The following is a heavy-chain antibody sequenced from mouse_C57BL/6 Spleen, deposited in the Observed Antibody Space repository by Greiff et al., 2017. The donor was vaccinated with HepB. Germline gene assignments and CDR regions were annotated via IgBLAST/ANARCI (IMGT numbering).Heavy chain of an antibody. CDR2: ISSGGSYT. D-gene: IGHD2-4*01. Sequence: EVHLVESGGDLVKPGGSLKLSCAASGFTFSSYGMSWVRQTPDKRLEWVATISSGGSYTYYPDSVKGRFTISRDNAKNTLYLQMSSLKSEDTAMYYCASWDDYDYAMDYWGQGTSVTVSS. J-gene: IGHJ4*01. CDR1: GFTFSSYG. CDR3: ASWDDYDYAMDY. V-gene: IGHV5-6*01.